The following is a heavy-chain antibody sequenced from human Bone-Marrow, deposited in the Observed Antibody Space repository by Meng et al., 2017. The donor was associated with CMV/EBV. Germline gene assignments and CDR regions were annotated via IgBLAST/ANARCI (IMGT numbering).Heavy chain of an antibody. J-gene: IGHJ6*02. V-gene: IGHV5-51*01. CDR1: GYSFNNYW. D-gene: IGHD6-6*01. CDR3: ASPSSPAYYYGMDV. Sequence: GGSLRLSCKGSGYSFNNYWIAWVRQMPGKGLEWMGIIYPGDSDPRYSPSFQGQVTISADKSISTSYLQWSSLQASDTAIYYCASPSSPAYYYGMDVWGQGNTVTVSS. CDR2: IYPGDSDP.